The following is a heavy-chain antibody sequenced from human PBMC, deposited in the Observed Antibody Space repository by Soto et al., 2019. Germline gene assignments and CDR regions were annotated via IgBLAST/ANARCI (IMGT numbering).Heavy chain of an antibody. Sequence: ASGKVSCKASGYTFTSYAMHWVRQAPGQRLEWMGWINAGNGNTKYSQKFQGRVTITRDTSASTAYMELSSLRSEDTAVYFCARANTISHYYYMDVWRKGTTVTV. D-gene: IGHD3-3*01. CDR1: GYTFTSYA. V-gene: IGHV1-3*01. CDR3: ARANTISHYYYMDV. J-gene: IGHJ6*03. CDR2: INAGNGNT.